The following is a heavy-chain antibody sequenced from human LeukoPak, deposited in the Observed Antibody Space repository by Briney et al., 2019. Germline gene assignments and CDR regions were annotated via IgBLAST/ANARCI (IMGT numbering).Heavy chain of an antibody. CDR1: GFTFTGYA. CDR2: ISGSGGST. Sequence: GGSLRLSCAASGFTFTGYAMSWVRQAPGKGLEWVSAISGSGGSTHYADSVKGRFSISRDNSKSTVYLQMNSLRAEDKAVFYCAKSRYYHDSSGHYLYYFDYWGQGTLVTVSS. J-gene: IGHJ4*02. CDR3: AKSRYYHDSSGHYLYYFDY. D-gene: IGHD3-22*01. V-gene: IGHV3-23*01.